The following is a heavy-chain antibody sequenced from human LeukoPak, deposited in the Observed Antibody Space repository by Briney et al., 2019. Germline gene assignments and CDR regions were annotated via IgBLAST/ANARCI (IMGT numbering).Heavy chain of an antibody. J-gene: IGHJ4*02. CDR3: AKVGSNCFDY. CDR1: GFTFSSHG. V-gene: IGHV3-30*02. CDR2: IRYDGSNK. D-gene: IGHD6-13*01. Sequence: PGGSLRLSCAASGFTFSSHGMHWVRQAPGKGLEWVAFIRYDGSNKYYADSVKGRFTISRDNSKNTLYLQMNSLRAEDTAVYYCAKVGSNCFDYWGQGTLVTVSS.